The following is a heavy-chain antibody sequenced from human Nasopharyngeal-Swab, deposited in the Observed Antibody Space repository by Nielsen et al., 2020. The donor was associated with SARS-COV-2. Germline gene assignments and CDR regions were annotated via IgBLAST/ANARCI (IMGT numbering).Heavy chain of an antibody. J-gene: IGHJ3*01. CDR3: ARGISYRITIFEVVIRGDDAFDF. D-gene: IGHD3-3*01. Sequence: SETLSLTCAVYGGSLSGYYWSWIRQPPGKGLEWIGEINQSECTNHNPSLKSRVTISVDKSKNQFSLKMNSVTAADTAVYYCARGISYRITIFEVVIRGDDAFDFWGQGTMVSVSS. V-gene: IGHV4-34*01. CDR2: INQSECT. CDR1: GGSLSGYY.